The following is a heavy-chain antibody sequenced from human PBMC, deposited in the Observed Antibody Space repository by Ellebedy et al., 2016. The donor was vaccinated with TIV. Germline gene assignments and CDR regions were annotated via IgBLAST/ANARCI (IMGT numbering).Heavy chain of an antibody. J-gene: IGHJ6*03. CDR3: ARRRHSGYYDFWSGYSNYYYYYMDV. CDR1: GFTFSDYY. Sequence: GGSLRLXXAASGFTFSDYYMSWIRQAPGKGLEWVSYISSSGSTIYYADSVKGRFTISRDNAKNSLYLQMNSLRAEDTAVYYCARRRHSGYYDFWSGYSNYYYYYMDVWGKGTTVTVSS. CDR2: ISSSGSTI. D-gene: IGHD3-3*01. V-gene: IGHV3-11*01.